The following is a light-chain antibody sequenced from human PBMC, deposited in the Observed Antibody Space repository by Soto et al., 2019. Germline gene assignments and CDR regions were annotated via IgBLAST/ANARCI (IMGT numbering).Light chain of an antibody. CDR3: QQYNSPFT. Sequence: IQLTQSPSSLSASVGDRVTITCRASQAIRDDLGWYQQKPGKAPKLLIFAASTLQSGVPSRFSGSGSGTEFTLTISSLQPDDFATYYCQQYNSPFTFGPGTKVDIK. V-gene: IGKV1-17*01. CDR1: QAIRDD. CDR2: AAS. J-gene: IGKJ3*01.